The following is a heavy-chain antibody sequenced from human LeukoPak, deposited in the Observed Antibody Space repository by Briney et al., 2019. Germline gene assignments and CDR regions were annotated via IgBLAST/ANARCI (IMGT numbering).Heavy chain of an antibody. Sequence: SETLSLTCTVSGGSISSYYWSWIRQPPGKGLEWIGYIYYSGSTNYNPSLKSRVTISVDTSKNQFSLKLSSETAADTAVYYCARAYIVLMVYALDYWGQGTLVTVSS. J-gene: IGHJ4*02. D-gene: IGHD2-8*01. CDR1: GGSISSYY. CDR2: IYYSGST. V-gene: IGHV4-59*12. CDR3: ARAYIVLMVYALDY.